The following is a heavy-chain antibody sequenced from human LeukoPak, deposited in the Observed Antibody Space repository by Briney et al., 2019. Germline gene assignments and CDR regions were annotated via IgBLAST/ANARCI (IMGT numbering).Heavy chain of an antibody. V-gene: IGHV3-9*01. D-gene: IGHD3-3*01. CDR1: GFTFDDYA. Sequence: GGSLRLSCAASGFTFDDYAMHWVRQVPGKGLEWVSGISWNSGSIVYADSVKGRFTISRDNAKNSLYLQMNSLRAEGTAVYYCARKYDFWSGLIYYFDYWGQGTLVTVSS. J-gene: IGHJ4*02. CDR2: ISWNSGSI. CDR3: ARKYDFWSGLIYYFDY.